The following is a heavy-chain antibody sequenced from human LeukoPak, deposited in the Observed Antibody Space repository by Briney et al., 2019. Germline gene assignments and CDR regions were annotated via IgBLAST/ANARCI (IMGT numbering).Heavy chain of an antibody. CDR1: GYTFTSYY. V-gene: IGHV1-46*01. CDR2: ISPSGDST. J-gene: IGHJ5*02. CDR3: ARDGGSFNSDL. Sequence: ASVKVSCKASGYTFTSYYMHWVRQAPGQGLEWMGIISPSGDSTSYAQKFQGRVTMTRDSSTSTVHMDLSSLRSEDTAVYYCARDGGSFNSDLWGQGTLVTVSS. D-gene: IGHD1-26*01.